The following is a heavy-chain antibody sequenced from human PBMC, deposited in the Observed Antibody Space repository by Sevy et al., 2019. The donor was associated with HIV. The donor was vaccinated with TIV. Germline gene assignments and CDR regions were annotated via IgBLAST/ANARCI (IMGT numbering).Heavy chain of an antibody. D-gene: IGHD2-15*01. Sequence: GGSLRLSCAASGFTFSSYSMNWVRQAPGKGLEWVSYISSSSSTIYYADSVKGRFTISRDNAKNSLYLQMNSLRAEDTAVYYWGRGGNVVGGAFDIWGQGTMVTVSS. V-gene: IGHV3-48*01. J-gene: IGHJ3*02. CDR3: GRGGNVVGGAFDI. CDR1: GFTFSSYS. CDR2: ISSSSSTI.